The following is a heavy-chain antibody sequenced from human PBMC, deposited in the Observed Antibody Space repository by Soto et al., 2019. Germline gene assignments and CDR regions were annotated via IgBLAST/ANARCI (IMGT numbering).Heavy chain of an antibody. J-gene: IGHJ6*02. CDR1: GFTFSSYA. CDR3: AKSKKRATTRLGYCYYGMDV. D-gene: IGHD5-12*01. CDR2: ISGSGGST. Sequence: GGSLRLSCAASGFTFSSYAMSWVRQAPGKGLEWVSAISGSGGSTYYADSVKGRFTISRDNSKNTLYLQMNSLRAEDTAVYYCAKSKKRATTRLGYCYYGMDVWGQGTTVTVSS. V-gene: IGHV3-23*01.